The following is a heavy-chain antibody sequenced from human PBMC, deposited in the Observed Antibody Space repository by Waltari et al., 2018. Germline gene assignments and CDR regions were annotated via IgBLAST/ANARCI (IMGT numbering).Heavy chain of an antibody. V-gene: IGHV3-23*01. J-gene: IGHJ6*02. CDR1: GFPFSTYT. Sequence: EMQLLASGGALVQPGGSLRLPCAASGFPFSTYTMHWVRQAPGQGLEWVAVMTASGLMDYGDSVKGRFIISRDNSKNTLYLEMYRLRVEDTARYYCAKDEGARLAPTFGMDAWGQGTTVIVS. CDR2: MTASGLM. D-gene: IGHD6-6*01. CDR3: AKDEGARLAPTFGMDA.